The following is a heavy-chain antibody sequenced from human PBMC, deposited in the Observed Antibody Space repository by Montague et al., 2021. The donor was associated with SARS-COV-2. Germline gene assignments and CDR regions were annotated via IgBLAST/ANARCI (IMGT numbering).Heavy chain of an antibody. V-gene: IGHV4-59*01. D-gene: IGHD6-25*01. Sequence: SETLSLTCTVSGVSIDDNYFAWTRQPPGKGLEWIGSVSDSGTTDSNPSLRGRLTMSVDTSQNHFSMTLTSVTAADSALYFCARESSDFYPRYFGVWSRGVLITVTS. J-gene: IGHJ2*01. CDR2: VSDSGTT. CDR3: ARESSDFYPRYFGV. CDR1: GVSIDDNY.